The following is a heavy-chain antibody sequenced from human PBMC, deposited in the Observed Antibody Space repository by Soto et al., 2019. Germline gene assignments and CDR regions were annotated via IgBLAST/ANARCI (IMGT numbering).Heavy chain of an antibody. Sequence: QVQLVQSGAEVKKPGSSVKVSCKASGGTFSSDSFSWVRQAPGQGLEWMGGIIPMFDTPIYAQKFQDRVTXXAXXATSTAYMQLSSLRSGDTAVYYCARSGGLDRDFNYWGQGSLVTVSS. CDR1: GGTFSSDS. D-gene: IGHD2-15*01. V-gene: IGHV1-69*12. J-gene: IGHJ4*02. CDR2: IIPMFDTP. CDR3: ARSGGLDRDFNY.